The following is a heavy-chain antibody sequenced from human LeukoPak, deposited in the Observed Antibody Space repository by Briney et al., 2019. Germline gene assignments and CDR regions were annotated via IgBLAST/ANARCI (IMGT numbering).Heavy chain of an antibody. CDR1: GGSISSGGYY. CDR2: IYYSGST. D-gene: IGHD5-12*01. CDR3: ARAYSGYDHDYGMDV. J-gene: IGHJ6*02. Sequence: PSETLSLTCIVSGGSISSGGYYWSWIRQHPGKGLEWIGYIYYSGSTYYNPSLKSRVTISVDMSKNQFSLKLSSVTAADTAVYYCARAYSGYDHDYGMDVWGQGTTVTVSS. V-gene: IGHV4-31*03.